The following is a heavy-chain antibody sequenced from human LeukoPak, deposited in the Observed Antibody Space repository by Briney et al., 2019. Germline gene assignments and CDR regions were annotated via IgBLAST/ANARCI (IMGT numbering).Heavy chain of an antibody. CDR3: AKGGAAVDNYWYFDL. D-gene: IGHD6-13*01. CDR1: RLTFDDYA. CDR2: ISWTTGNI. V-gene: IGHV3-9*01. J-gene: IGHJ2*01. Sequence: GGSLRLSCAASRLTFDDYAMHWVRQAPGKGLEWVSGISWTTGNIAYADSVKGRFTISRDNAKNSLYLQMNTLRAEDTALYYCAKGGAAVDNYWYFDLWGRGTLVTVTS.